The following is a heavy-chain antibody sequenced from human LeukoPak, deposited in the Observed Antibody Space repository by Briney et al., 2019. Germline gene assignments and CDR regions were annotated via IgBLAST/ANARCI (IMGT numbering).Heavy chain of an antibody. CDR1: GGTFSSYA. J-gene: IGHJ5*02. D-gene: IGHD2-15*01. Sequence: ASVKVSCKASGGTFSSYAISWVRQAPGQGLEWMGGIIPIFGTANYAQEFQGRVTITADESTSTAYMELSSLRSEDTAVYYCARADLYPGYCSGGSCSSGQWFDPWGQGTLVTVSS. V-gene: IGHV1-69*13. CDR3: ARADLYPGYCSGGSCSSGQWFDP. CDR2: IIPIFGTA.